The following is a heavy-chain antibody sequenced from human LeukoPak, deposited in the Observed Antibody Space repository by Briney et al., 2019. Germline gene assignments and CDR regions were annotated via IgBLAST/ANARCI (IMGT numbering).Heavy chain of an antibody. CDR2: INHSGST. Sequence: TSETLSLTCAVYGGSFSGYHWSWIRQPPGKGLEWIGEINHSGSTNYNPSLKSRVTISVDTSKNQFSLKLSSVTAADTAVYYCARRYSYGYYYYYYMDVWGKGTTVTVSS. CDR1: GGSFSGYH. CDR3: ARRYSYGYYYYYYMDV. J-gene: IGHJ6*03. V-gene: IGHV4-34*01. D-gene: IGHD5-18*01.